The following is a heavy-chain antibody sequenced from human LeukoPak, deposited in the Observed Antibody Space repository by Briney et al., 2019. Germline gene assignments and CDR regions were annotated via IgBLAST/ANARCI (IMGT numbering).Heavy chain of an antibody. V-gene: IGHV1-24*01. Sequence: ASVKVSCKVSGYTLTELSMHLVRQAPGKGLEWMGGFDPEDGETIYARKFQGRVTMTENTSTDTAYMELSSLRSEDTAVYYCATSFGMAGTPNFDYWGQGTLVTVSS. CDR1: GYTLTELS. CDR2: FDPEDGET. CDR3: ATSFGMAGTPNFDY. J-gene: IGHJ4*02. D-gene: IGHD6-19*01.